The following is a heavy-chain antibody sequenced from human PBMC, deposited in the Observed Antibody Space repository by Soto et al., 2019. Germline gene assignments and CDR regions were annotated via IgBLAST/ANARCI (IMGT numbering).Heavy chain of an antibody. V-gene: IGHV3-30-3*01. Sequence: QVQLVESGGGVVQPGRSLRLSCAASGFTFSSYAMHWVRQAPGKGLEWAAVISYDGSNKYYADSVKGRFTISRDNSKNTLYLQMNSLRAEDTAVYYCASGGRYFDYWGQGTLVTVSS. J-gene: IGHJ4*02. CDR2: ISYDGSNK. D-gene: IGHD3-10*01. CDR1: GFTFSSYA. CDR3: ASGGRYFDY.